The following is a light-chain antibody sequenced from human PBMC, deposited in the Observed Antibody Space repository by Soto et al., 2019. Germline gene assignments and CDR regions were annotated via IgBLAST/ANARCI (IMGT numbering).Light chain of an antibody. CDR3: QQYGSSPQT. V-gene: IGKV3-20*01. J-gene: IGKJ1*01. Sequence: EIVLTQSPGTLSLSPGERATLSCRASQSVSSSYLAWYQQKPGQAPRLLIYGASSRATGIPDRFSGSGSGTDLHLTISRLEPEDFAVYYCQQYGSSPQTFGQGTKVEIK. CDR2: GAS. CDR1: QSVSSSY.